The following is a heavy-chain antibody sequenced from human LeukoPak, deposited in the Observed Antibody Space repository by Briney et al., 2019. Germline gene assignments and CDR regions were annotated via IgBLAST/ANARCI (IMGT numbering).Heavy chain of an antibody. D-gene: IGHD5-18*01. CDR2: IKNKIDGGTT. V-gene: IGHV3-15*01. Sequence: GGSLRLSCAASGFTFSDHYMDWVRQAPGKGLEWVGRIKNKIDGGTTDYAAPVKGRFTISRDDSKNTLYLQMNSLKTEDTAVYYCITDLGDTALVWGPGGWGQGTLVTVSS. J-gene: IGHJ4*02. CDR3: ITDLGDTALVWGPGG. CDR1: GFTFSDHY.